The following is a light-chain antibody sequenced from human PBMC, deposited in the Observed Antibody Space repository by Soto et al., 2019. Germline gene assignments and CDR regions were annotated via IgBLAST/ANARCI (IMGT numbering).Light chain of an antibody. J-gene: IGKJ2*01. CDR1: QTINNW. V-gene: IGKV1-5*03. CDR2: KAS. Sequence: DIQMTQSPSTLSASVGDRVTITCRASQTINNWLAWFQQKPGRAPKLLIYKASSLESGVPSRFSGSGSGTDFTLTISSLQPDDFATYYCQQYNTYSYTFGQGTKLEIK. CDR3: QQYNTYSYT.